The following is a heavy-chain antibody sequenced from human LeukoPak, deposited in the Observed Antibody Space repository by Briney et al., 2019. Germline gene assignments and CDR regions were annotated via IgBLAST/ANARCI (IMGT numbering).Heavy chain of an antibody. V-gene: IGHV4-4*07. CDR3: ARVPYGYSSGHIHWFDP. D-gene: IGHD6-19*01. CDR1: GCSLSSYQ. J-gene: IGHJ5*02. CDR2: IYTSGST. Sequence: PSETLSLTCIVSGCSLSSYQWSWIRQPAGKGLEWIGRIYTSGSTNYNPSLKSRVTMSVDTSKNQFSLKLSSVTAADTAVYYCARVPYGYSSGHIHWFDPWGQGTLVTVSS.